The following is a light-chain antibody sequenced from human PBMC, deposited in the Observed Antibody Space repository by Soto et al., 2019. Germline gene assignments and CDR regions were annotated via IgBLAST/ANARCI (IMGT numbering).Light chain of an antibody. CDR1: SSDVGGYNY. J-gene: IGLJ1*01. Sequence: QSVLTQPRSVSESPGQSITISCTGTSSDVGGYNYVSWYQQHPDKAPKLMIYEVTERPSGVPDRFSGSKSGNTASLTISGLQAEDVADHFCLSYAGSTGVFGTGTKVTVL. CDR3: LSYAGSTGV. CDR2: EVT. V-gene: IGLV2-11*01.